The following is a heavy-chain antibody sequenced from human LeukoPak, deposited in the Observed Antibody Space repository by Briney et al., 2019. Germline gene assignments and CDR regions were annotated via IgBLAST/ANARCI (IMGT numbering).Heavy chain of an antibody. CDR3: AKAVLPLYSYGPGDY. J-gene: IGHJ4*02. V-gene: IGHV3-30*18. CDR1: GFTFSSYG. Sequence: GGSLRLSCAASGFTFSSYGMHWVRQAPGKGLEWVAVISYDGSNKYYADSVKGRFTISRDNSKNTLYLQMNSLRAEDTAVYYCAKAVLPLYSYGPGDYWGQGTLVTVSS. CDR2: ISYDGSNK. D-gene: IGHD5-18*01.